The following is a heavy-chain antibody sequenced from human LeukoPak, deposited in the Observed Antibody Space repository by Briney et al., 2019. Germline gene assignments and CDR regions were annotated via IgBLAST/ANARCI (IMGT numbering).Heavy chain of an antibody. CDR1: GYTFTSFD. V-gene: IGHV1-8*03. J-gene: IGHJ5*02. Sequence: GASVKVSCKTSGYTFTSFDINWVRHTTGHGPEWMGWVNCDNENTRYARKFQGRVAITRDTSTRTVYLELNNLSSDDTAMYYCTRGPFLNGNAYNWFDPWGQGTPVTVSS. D-gene: IGHD1-20*01. CDR3: TRGPFLNGNAYNWFDP. CDR2: VNCDNENT.